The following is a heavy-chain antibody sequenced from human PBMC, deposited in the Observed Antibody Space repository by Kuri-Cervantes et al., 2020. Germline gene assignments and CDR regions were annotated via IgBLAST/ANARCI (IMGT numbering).Heavy chain of an antibody. J-gene: IGHJ4*02. CDR2: IKRKNEGETT. Sequence: GGSLRLSCAASGFTFSGAWMHWVRQAPGKGLEWVGRIKRKNEGETTDFAAPVKGRFSISRDDSKNTLYLQMNSLKTEDAGIYFCTTDAARLPYDFIYWGQGTLVTVSS. V-gene: IGHV3-15*05. D-gene: IGHD3-3*01. CDR1: GFTFSGAW. CDR3: TTDAARLPYDFIY.